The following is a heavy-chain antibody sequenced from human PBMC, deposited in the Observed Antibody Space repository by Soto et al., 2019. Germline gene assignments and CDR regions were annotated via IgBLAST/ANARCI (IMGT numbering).Heavy chain of an antibody. D-gene: IGHD6-13*01. Sequence: QLQLQESGPGLVKPSETLSLTCTVSGGSISSSSYYWGWIRQPTGKGLEWIWSIYYSGSTYYNPSLKSRVTIAAGTSRSQFSLKMSSVTAADTAVYYCARRVSSSWYCSNWWMYWYFDLWCRGTLVTVSS. J-gene: IGHJ2*01. CDR1: GGSISSSSYY. CDR3: ARRVSSSWYCSNWWMYWYFDL. CDR2: IYYSGST. V-gene: IGHV4-39*01.